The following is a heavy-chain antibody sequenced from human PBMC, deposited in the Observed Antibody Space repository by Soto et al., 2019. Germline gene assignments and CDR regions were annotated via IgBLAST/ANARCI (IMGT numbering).Heavy chain of an antibody. J-gene: IGHJ4*02. CDR2: INPSGGST. Sequence: QVQLVQSGAEVKKPGASVKVSCKASGYTFTSYYMHWVRQAPGQGLEWMGVINPSGGSTSYAQKFQDRVTMTRATSTSTVYMELSSLRSEDTAVYYCAREGYSSHWYGVESDYWGQGTLVTVSS. CDR1: GYTFTSYY. V-gene: IGHV1-46*01. D-gene: IGHD6-13*01. CDR3: AREGYSSHWYGVESDY.